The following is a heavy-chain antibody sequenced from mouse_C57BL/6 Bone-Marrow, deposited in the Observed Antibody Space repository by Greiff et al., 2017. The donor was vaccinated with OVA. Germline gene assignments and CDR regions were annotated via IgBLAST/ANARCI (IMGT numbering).Heavy chain of an antibody. V-gene: IGHV1-82*01. Sequence: QVQLQQSGPELVKPGASVKISCKASGYAFSSSWMNWVKQRPGKGLEWIGRIYPGDGDTNYNGKFKGKATLTADKSSSTAYMQLSSLTSEDSAVYFCARKFSSWFAYWGQGTLVTVSA. CDR1: GYAFSSSW. J-gene: IGHJ3*01. CDR2: IYPGDGDT. CDR3: ARKFSSWFAY.